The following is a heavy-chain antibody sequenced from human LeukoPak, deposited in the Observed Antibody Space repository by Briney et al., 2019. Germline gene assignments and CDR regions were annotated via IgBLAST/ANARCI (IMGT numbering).Heavy chain of an antibody. J-gene: IGHJ4*02. CDR1: GGSFSGYY. CDR3: ARLKLLWFGELVAYFDS. Sequence: SETLSLTCAVYGGSFSGYYWSWIRQPPGKGLEWIGEINHSGSTNYNPSLKSRVTISVDTSKNQFSLKLSFVTAADTAVYYCARLKLLWFGELVAYFDSWGQGTLVTVSS. CDR2: INHSGST. D-gene: IGHD3-10*01. V-gene: IGHV4-34*01.